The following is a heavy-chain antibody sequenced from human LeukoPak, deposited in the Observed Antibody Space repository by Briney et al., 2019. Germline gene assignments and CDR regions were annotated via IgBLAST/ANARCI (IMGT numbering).Heavy chain of an antibody. CDR3: APHYGSGSWYFDY. CDR1: GFSFSNNE. V-gene: IGHV3-48*03. CDR2: ITASSTTI. Sequence: GGSLRLSCAASGFSFSNNEMNWVRQAPGKGLEWISYITASSTTIYYADSVKGRFTISRDNSKNTLYLQMNSLRAEDTAVYYCAPHYGSGSWYFDYWGQGTLVTVSS. J-gene: IGHJ4*02. D-gene: IGHD3-10*01.